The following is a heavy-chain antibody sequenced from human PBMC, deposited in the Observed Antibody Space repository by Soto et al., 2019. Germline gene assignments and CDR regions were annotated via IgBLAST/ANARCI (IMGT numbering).Heavy chain of an antibody. Sequence: GGSLRLSCAASGFSFTHYTMNWVRQAPGKGLEWVSAISSSGVYIYYADSVQGRFTISRDNARNSLYLQMDSLGAEDTAVYYCARANYDFWSGSSNYFGMDVWGQGTTLTVSS. CDR1: GFSFTHYT. CDR2: ISSSGVYI. D-gene: IGHD3-3*01. J-gene: IGHJ6*02. CDR3: ARANYDFWSGSSNYFGMDV. V-gene: IGHV3-21*06.